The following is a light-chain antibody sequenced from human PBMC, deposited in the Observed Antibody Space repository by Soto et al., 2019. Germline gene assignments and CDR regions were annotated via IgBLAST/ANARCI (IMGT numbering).Light chain of an antibody. CDR2: EVS. CDR3: SSYAGSNMVV. Sequence: QSALTQPPSASGSPGQSVTISCTGTSSDVGGYNYVSWYQQHPGKAPKLMIYEVSKRPPGVPDRFSGSKSGNTASLTVSGLQAEDEADYYCSSYAGSNMVVFGGGTKLIVL. CDR1: SSDVGGYNY. V-gene: IGLV2-8*01. J-gene: IGLJ2*01.